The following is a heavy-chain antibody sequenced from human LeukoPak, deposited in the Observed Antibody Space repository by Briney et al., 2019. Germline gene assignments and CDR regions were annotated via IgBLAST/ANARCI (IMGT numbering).Heavy chain of an antibody. D-gene: IGHD4-23*01. J-gene: IGHJ4*02. CDR2: ISYDGSNK. Sequence: GGSLRLSCAASGFTFSSYAMHWVRQAPGKGLEWVAVISYDGSNKYYADSVKGRFTISRDNSKNTLYLQMNSLRAEDTAVYYCARDPGGGNPDYWGQGTLVTVSS. V-gene: IGHV3-30*04. CDR3: ARDPGGGNPDY. CDR1: GFTFSSYA.